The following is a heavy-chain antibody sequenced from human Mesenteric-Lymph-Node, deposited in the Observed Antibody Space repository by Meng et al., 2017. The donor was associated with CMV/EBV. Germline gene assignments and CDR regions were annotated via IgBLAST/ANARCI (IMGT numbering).Heavy chain of an antibody. CDR1: YA. J-gene: IGHJ6*02. CDR3: ARELVTILASFLLQYYYYGMDV. D-gene: IGHD2-21*02. Sequence: YAMHWVGQAPGQRLEWMGWGNAGNGNTKYSQEFQGRVTITRDTSASTAYMELSSLRSDDTAVYYCARELVTILASFLLQYYYYGMDVWGQGTTVTV. V-gene: IGHV1-3*02. CDR2: GNAGNGNT.